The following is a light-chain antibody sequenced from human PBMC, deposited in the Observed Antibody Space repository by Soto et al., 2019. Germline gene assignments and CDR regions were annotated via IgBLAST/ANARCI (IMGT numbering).Light chain of an antibody. V-gene: IGLV1-44*01. CDR1: SSNSGTYS. CDR2: TND. J-gene: IGLJ2*01. CDR3: SSWDDSLDGPGVL. Sequence: QPVLTQPPSASGTPGQRVTISCSGSSSNSGTYSVNWYQQVPGAAPKLLIYTNDQRPSGVPDRFVGSRSGTSASLAISGLQSEDEATYYCSSWDDSLDGPGVLFGGGTKLTVL.